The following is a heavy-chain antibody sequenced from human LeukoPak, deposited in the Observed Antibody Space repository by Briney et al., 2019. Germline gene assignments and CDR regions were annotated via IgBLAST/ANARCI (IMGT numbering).Heavy chain of an antibody. CDR1: GYTFTSYG. D-gene: IGHD1-26*01. V-gene: IGHV1-18*01. J-gene: IGHJ6*03. CDR2: ISAYNGNT. Sequence: ASVKVSCKASGYTFTSYGISWVRQAPGQGLEWMGWISAYNGNTNYAQKLQGRVTMTTDTSTSTAYMELRSLRSDDTAVYYCAREGLGATGFGPYSYFYYYMDVWGKGTTVTVSS. CDR3: AREGLGATGFGPYSYFYYYMDV.